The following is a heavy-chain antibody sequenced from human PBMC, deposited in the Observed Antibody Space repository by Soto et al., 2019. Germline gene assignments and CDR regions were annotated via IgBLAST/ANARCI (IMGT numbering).Heavy chain of an antibody. CDR1: GGSISSGDYY. D-gene: IGHD3-10*01. J-gene: IGHJ4*02. CDR3: ASSMVSGGHIDY. Sequence: LSLTCTVSGGSISSGDYYWSWIRQPPGKGLEWIGYIYYSGSTYYNPSLKSRVTISVDTSKNQFSLKLSSVTAADTAVYYCASSMVSGGHIDYWGQGTLVTV. V-gene: IGHV4-30-4*01. CDR2: IYYSGST.